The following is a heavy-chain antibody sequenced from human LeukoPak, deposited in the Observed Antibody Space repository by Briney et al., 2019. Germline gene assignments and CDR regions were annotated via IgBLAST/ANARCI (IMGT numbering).Heavy chain of an antibody. Sequence: SETLSLTCTVSGVSISSYYWSWIRQPPGKGLEWIGYIYYSGSTNYKSSLKSRVTISVDTSKNQFSLKLGSVTAADTAVYYCARETSQKGAHYMDVWGKGTTVTISS. V-gene: IGHV4-59*01. CDR2: IYYSGST. CDR3: ARETSQKGAHYMDV. J-gene: IGHJ6*03. CDR1: GVSISSYY. D-gene: IGHD3-16*01.